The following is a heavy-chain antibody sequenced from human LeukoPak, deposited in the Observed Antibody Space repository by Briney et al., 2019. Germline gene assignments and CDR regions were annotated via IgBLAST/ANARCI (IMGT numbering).Heavy chain of an antibody. D-gene: IGHD4-23*01. Sequence: PGGSLRLSCAASGFTVSSYAIHWVRQAPGKGLEWVAVISFDGTDAFYADSVKGRFTISRDNSKNTLHLQMNILRAEDTASYYCAKLGGNVAFWGQGTLVTVSS. CDR2: ISFDGTDA. J-gene: IGHJ4*02. CDR1: GFTVSSYA. V-gene: IGHV3-30*04. CDR3: AKLGGNVAF.